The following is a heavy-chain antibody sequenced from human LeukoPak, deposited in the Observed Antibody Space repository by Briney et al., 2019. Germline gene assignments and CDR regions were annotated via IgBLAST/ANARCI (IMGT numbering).Heavy chain of an antibody. D-gene: IGHD6-13*01. Sequence: SETLSLTCTVSGYSISSGYYWGWIRQPPGKGLEWIGSIYPSGSTFYNPSLKSRVTISVDTSKNQFSLRLSSVTAADTAVYYCARSYAGSWYWNWFDPWGQGTLVTVSS. V-gene: IGHV4-38-2*02. CDR3: ARSYAGSWYWNWFDP. CDR1: GYSISSGYY. J-gene: IGHJ5*02. CDR2: IYPSGST.